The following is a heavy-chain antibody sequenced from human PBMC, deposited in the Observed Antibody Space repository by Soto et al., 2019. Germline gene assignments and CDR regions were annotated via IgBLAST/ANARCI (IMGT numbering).Heavy chain of an antibody. CDR3: ARTSSRYFDWLFFFDY. V-gene: IGHV5-51*01. D-gene: IGHD3-9*01. CDR1: GYSFTSYW. Sequence: GESLKISCKGSGYSFTSYWIGWVRQMPGKGLEWMGIIYPGDSDTRYSPSFQGQVTISADKSISTAYLQWSSLKASDTAMYYCARTSSRYFDWLFFFDYWGQGTLVTVSS. J-gene: IGHJ4*02. CDR2: IYPGDSDT.